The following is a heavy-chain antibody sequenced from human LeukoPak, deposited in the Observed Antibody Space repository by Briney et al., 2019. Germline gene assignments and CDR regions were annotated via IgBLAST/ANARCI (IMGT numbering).Heavy chain of an antibody. Sequence: GGSLGLSCAASGFTFSSYSMNWVRQAPGKGLEWVSSISSSSSYIYYADSVKGRFTISRDNAKNSLYLQMNSLRAEDTAVYYCARELGYSYSIFDYWGQGTLVTVSS. J-gene: IGHJ4*02. V-gene: IGHV3-21*01. CDR1: GFTFSSYS. CDR2: ISSSSSYI. CDR3: ARELGYSYSIFDY. D-gene: IGHD5-18*01.